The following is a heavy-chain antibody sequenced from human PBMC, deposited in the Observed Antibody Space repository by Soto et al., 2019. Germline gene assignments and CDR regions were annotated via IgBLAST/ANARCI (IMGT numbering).Heavy chain of an antibody. CDR3: ARGGDDYSNYEYYFDY. CDR1: GYTFTGYY. V-gene: IGHV1-2*02. D-gene: IGHD4-4*01. Sequence: QVQLVQSGAEVKKPGASVKVSYKASGYTFTGYYMHWVRQAPGQGLEGMGWINPNSGGTNYAQKFQGRVTMTRDTSISTAYMELSRQRSDDTAVYYCARGGDDYSNYEYYFDYWGQGTLVTVSS. J-gene: IGHJ4*02. CDR2: INPNSGGT.